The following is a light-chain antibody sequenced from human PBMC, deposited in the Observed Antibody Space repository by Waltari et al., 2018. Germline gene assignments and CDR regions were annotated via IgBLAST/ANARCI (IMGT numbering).Light chain of an antibody. CDR1: QRLRHSNGYNY. J-gene: IGKJ3*01. Sequence: VLTQSPLSLSVIPGESASISCRSRQRLRHSNGYNYLDWYVQKPGQSPQLLIYLGSSRASGVPDRFSCFGSGTDFTLTISRVEAEDVGIYYCMQALQSPFTFGPGTKVEIK. CDR2: LGS. CDR3: MQALQSPFT. V-gene: IGKV2-28*01.